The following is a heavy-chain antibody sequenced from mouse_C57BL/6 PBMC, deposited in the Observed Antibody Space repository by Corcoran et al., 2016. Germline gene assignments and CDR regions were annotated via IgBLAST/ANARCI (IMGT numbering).Heavy chain of an antibody. CDR2: IYPGSGNT. Sequence: QVQLKQSGAELVRPGASVKLSCKASGYTFTDYYINWVKQRPGQGLEWIARIYPGSGNTYYNEKFKGKATLTAEKSSSTAYMQLSSLTSEDSAVNFCARGGIYGTDAMDYWGQGTSVTVSS. J-gene: IGHJ4*01. CDR3: ARGGIYGTDAMDY. D-gene: IGHD1-1*01. CDR1: GYTFTDYY. V-gene: IGHV1-76*01.